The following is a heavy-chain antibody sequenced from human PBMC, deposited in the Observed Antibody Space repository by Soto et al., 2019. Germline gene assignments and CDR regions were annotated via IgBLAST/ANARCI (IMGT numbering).Heavy chain of an antibody. CDR2: ISASSSTI. CDR3: ARDDLVTSHFDN. J-gene: IGHJ4*02. V-gene: IGHV3-48*01. Sequence: EVHLVESGGGLVQPGGSLRLSSAASGFTFSSYHMNWVRQTPGKGLQWLSYISASSSTIFYADSVRGRFTISRDNAKNSLYLQMNSLRAEDTAVYYCARDDLVTSHFDNWGQGTLVTVSS. D-gene: IGHD2-15*01. CDR1: GFTFSSYH.